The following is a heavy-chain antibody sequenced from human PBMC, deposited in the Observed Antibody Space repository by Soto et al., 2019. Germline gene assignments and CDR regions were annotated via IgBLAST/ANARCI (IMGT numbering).Heavy chain of an antibody. Sequence: GFLRLSCSASGFTFSNYAVTWVRQAPGKGLEWVSTISGSGGSTYYADSVKGRFTISRDNSKNTLYLQMNSLRAEDTAVYYCAKDQGSSWYEIDYWGQGTLVTVSS. CDR2: ISGSGGST. CDR1: GFTFSNYA. CDR3: AKDQGSSWYEIDY. V-gene: IGHV3-23*01. D-gene: IGHD6-13*01. J-gene: IGHJ4*02.